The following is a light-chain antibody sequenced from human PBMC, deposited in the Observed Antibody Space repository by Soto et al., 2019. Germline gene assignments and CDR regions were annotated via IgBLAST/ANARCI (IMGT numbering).Light chain of an antibody. J-gene: IGKJ1*01. Sequence: DIQMTQSPSTLSASVGDRVTITCRASQSITNRLAWYQQKPGKAPKVLIYDASNLERGVPSRFSGGGSGTEFTLSISSLQPDDFATYWCQHYGGLWTFGQGTKVEIK. V-gene: IGKV1-5*01. CDR3: QHYGGLWT. CDR1: QSITNR. CDR2: DAS.